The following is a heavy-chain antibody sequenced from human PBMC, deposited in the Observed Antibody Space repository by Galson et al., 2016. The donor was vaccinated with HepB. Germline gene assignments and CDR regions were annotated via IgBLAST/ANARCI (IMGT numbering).Heavy chain of an antibody. D-gene: IGHD3-22*01. CDR3: ARDRYYDSSGHFAFDI. J-gene: IGHJ3*02. Sequence: SVKVSCKASGYTFTDYYMHWVRQAPGQGLEWMGWINPNSGGTNYAQKFQGRVTMTRDTSNSTAYMERSMLRSDDTAVYYCARDRYYDSSGHFAFDIWGQGTMVTVSS. V-gene: IGHV1-2*02. CDR2: INPNSGGT. CDR1: GYTFTDYY.